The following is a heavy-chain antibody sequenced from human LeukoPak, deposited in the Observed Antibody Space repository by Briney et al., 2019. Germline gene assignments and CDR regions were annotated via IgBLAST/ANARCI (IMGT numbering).Heavy chain of an antibody. V-gene: IGHV3-7*01. CDR2: VQHIGGET. D-gene: IGHD4-11*01. J-gene: IGHJ1*01. CDR1: GFTFSSYA. CDR3: ATYSILNAREFRY. Sequence: GGSLRLSCAASGFTFSSYAMSWVRQAPGKGLEWVANVQHIGGETYYVDSVKGRFTISRDNAKNSVYLQMNSLGADDTAVYYCATYSILNAREFRYWGQGTLVTVTS.